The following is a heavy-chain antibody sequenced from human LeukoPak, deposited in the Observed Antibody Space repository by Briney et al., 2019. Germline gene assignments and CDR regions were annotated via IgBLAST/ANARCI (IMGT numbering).Heavy chain of an antibody. J-gene: IGHJ4*02. Sequence: GESLKISCTASGYSFTTYWIGWVRQMPGKGLEWMGIIYPGDSDTRYSPSFQGQVTISADKSISTAYLQWSSLKASDTAMYYCARQGGSYWSHFDYWGQGTLVTVSS. V-gene: IGHV5-51*01. D-gene: IGHD3-10*01. CDR1: GYSFTTYW. CDR2: IYPGDSDT. CDR3: ARQGGSYWSHFDY.